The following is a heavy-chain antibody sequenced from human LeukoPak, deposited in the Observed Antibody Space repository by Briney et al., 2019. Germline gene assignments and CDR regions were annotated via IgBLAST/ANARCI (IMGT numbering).Heavy chain of an antibody. V-gene: IGHV5-51*01. CDR1: GYSFTYYW. Sequence: GESLQISCKGFGYSFTYYWIGWVRQMPGKGLEWLGIIYPGDSDTRYSPSFQGQVSISADKSISTAYLQWSSLRASDTALYYCARSGDIATISTCYFANYAQG. CDR2: IYPGDSDT. D-gene: IGHD5-24*01. J-gene: IGHJ4*02. CDR3: ARSGDIATISTCYFAN.